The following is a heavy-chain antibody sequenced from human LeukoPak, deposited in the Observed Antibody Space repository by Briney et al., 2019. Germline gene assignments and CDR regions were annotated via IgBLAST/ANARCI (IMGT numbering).Heavy chain of an antibody. CDR2: ISWNSGSI. J-gene: IGHJ4*02. Sequence: GGSLRLSCAASGFTFVIYARNWVRQAPGRGREGVSGISWNSGSIGYADSVKGRFTISRDNAKNSLYLQMNSLRAEDTALYYCAKDIDYYDSSGSYDYWGQGTLVTVSS. V-gene: IGHV3-9*01. CDR3: AKDIDYYDSSGSYDY. D-gene: IGHD3-22*01. CDR1: GFTFVIYA.